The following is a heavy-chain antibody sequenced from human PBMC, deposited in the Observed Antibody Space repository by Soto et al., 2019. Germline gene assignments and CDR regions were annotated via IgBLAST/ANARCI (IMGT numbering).Heavy chain of an antibody. CDR3: ARHHRGSWFGELLIFDY. V-gene: IGHV4-39*01. D-gene: IGHD3-10*01. Sequence: PSETLSLTSPVSGGSISSSGYYWGWIRQPPGKGLEWIGSIYYSGSTYYNPSLKSRVTISVDTSKNQFSLKLSSVTAADTAVYYCARHHRGSWFGELLIFDYWGQGTLVTVSA. CDR1: GGSISSSGYY. CDR2: IYYSGST. J-gene: IGHJ4*02.